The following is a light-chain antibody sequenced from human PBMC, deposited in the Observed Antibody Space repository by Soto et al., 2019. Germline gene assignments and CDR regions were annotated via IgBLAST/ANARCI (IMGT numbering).Light chain of an antibody. CDR2: GAS. CDR1: QSVRTY. V-gene: IGKV1-39*01. CDR3: QQSFTIPYT. Sequence: DIQMTQSPSSLSASVGDRVTITCRASQSVRTYLNWYQRKPGKAPKVLIYGASALQSGVPSRFSGSGSRTDFTLTVSSLQPEDFATYYCQQSFTIPYTFGQGTKLEIK. J-gene: IGKJ2*01.